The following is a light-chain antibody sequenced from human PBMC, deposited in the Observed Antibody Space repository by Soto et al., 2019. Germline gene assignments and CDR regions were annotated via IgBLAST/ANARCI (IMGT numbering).Light chain of an antibody. J-gene: IGKJ3*01. CDR1: PDIHTW. CDR3: QQANNCPFT. Sequence: DMQMTQSPSSVSASVGDRVTITCRASPDIHTWLAWYQQKPGKAPKLLISGASSLHSGVPSRFSGSGSGTEFTLTITNLQPEDFATYYYQQANNCPFTFGPGTKVEIK. V-gene: IGKV1-12*01. CDR2: GAS.